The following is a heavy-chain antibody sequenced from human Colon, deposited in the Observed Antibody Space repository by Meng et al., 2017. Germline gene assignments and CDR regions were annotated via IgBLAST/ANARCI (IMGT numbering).Heavy chain of an antibody. CDR3: TRDRLTGSYYADY. D-gene: IGHD1-26*01. V-gene: IGHV3-49*03. Sequence: GESLKISCITSGFTFGDDAMSWFRQAPGKGLEWVGLIRGKTYGGTTEYAASVKGRFIISRDDSKSIAYLQMNSLETEDSAVYYCTRDRLTGSYYADYWGQGTLVTVSS. CDR2: IRGKTYGGTT. CDR1: GFTFGDDA. J-gene: IGHJ4*02.